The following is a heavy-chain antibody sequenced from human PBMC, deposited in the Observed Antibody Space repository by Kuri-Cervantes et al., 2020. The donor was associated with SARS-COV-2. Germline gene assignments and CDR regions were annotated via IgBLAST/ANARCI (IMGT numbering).Heavy chain of an antibody. CDR3: AREEEEGCSGGSCDQNWFDP. D-gene: IGHD2-15*01. Sequence: ASVKVSCKASGYTFTSYYLHWVRQAPGQGLEWMGIINPSGGSTSYAQKFQGRVTMTRDTSTSTVYMELSRLRSEDTAVYYCAREEEEGCSGGSCDQNWFDPWGQGTLVTVSS. J-gene: IGHJ5*02. V-gene: IGHV1-46*03. CDR2: INPSGGST. CDR1: GYTFTSYY.